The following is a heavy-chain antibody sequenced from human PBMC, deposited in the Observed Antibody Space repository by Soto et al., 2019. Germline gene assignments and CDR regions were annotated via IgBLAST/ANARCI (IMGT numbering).Heavy chain of an antibody. CDR3: ASLKKIAPPEPNWFDP. CDR2: ISYDGSNK. CDR1: GFTFSSYA. Sequence: QVQLVESGGGVVQPGRSLRLSCAASGFTFSSYAMHWVRQAPGKGLEWVAVISYDGSNKYYADSVKGRFTISRDNSKNTLYLQMNSLRAEDTAVYYCASLKKIAPPEPNWFDPWGQGNLVTVSS. J-gene: IGHJ5*02. D-gene: IGHD6-13*01. V-gene: IGHV3-30-3*01.